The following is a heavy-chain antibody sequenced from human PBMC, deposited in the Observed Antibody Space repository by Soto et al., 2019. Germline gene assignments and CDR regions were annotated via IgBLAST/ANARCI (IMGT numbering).Heavy chain of an antibody. CDR3: ARDRYSYYGMDV. J-gene: IGHJ6*02. CDR1: GFTFSSYG. V-gene: IGHV3-33*01. CDR2: IWYDGSNK. D-gene: IGHD5-18*01. Sequence: QVQLVESGGGVVQPGRSQRLSCAASGFTFSSYGMHWVRQAPGKGLEWVAVIWYDGSNKYYADSVKGRFTISRDNSKNTLYLKMNSLRAEDTAVYYCARDRYSYYGMDVWGQGTTVTVSS.